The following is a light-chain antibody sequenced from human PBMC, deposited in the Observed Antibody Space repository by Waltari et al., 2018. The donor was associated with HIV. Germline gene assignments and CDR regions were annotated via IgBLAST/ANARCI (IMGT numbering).Light chain of an antibody. V-gene: IGKV4-1*01. Sequence: DILMTQSPDSLALSLGEGAPINCKSSQTIFYSSKNKNHLAWYQQKPGQTPKLLIYWASTRDSVVPDRVSGSGSGTDFTLTISNRQTEDVAIYFCQQYYSNPPTFGQGTKVEVK. CDR3: QQYYSNPPT. J-gene: IGKJ1*01. CDR2: WAS. CDR1: QTIFYSSKNKNH.